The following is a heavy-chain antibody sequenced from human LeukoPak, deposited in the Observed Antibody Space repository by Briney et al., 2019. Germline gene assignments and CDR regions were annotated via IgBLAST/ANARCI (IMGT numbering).Heavy chain of an antibody. J-gene: IGHJ4*02. Sequence: GGSLRLSCVASGFTFGGYTINWVRLAPGKGLEWVSSISSSLNMYFAESVKGRFTISRDSARNSVSLQLNSLRVEDTAVYYCARDAGIVAFDIWGQGTLVTVSS. D-gene: IGHD3-9*01. CDR3: ARDAGIVAFDI. CDR2: ISSSLNM. V-gene: IGHV3-21*01. CDR1: GFTFGGYT.